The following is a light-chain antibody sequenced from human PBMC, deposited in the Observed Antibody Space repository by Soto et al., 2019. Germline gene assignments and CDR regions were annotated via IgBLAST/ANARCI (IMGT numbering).Light chain of an antibody. CDR1: QDISSW. CDR2: AAS. Sequence: DLQMTQSPSSVSASVGDRVTITCRASQDISSWLAWYQQKPGKAPKLLIYAASSLQSGVPSRFSGSGSGTDFALTITSLQPEDFAIYYCQQAKSLPITFGQGTRLEIK. V-gene: IGKV1D-12*01. J-gene: IGKJ5*01. CDR3: QQAKSLPIT.